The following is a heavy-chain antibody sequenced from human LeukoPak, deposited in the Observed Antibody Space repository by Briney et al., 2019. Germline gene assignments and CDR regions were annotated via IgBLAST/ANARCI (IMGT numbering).Heavy chain of an antibody. J-gene: IGHJ4*02. CDR3: AKDLGGQQLPLGY. D-gene: IGHD6-13*01. V-gene: IGHV3-30*18. Sequence: GRSLRLSCAASGFTFSSYGMHWVRQAPGKGLEWVAVISYDGSNKYYADSVKGRFTISRDNSKNTLYLQMNSLRAEDTAVYYCAKDLGGQQLPLGYWGQGTLVTVSS. CDR2: ISYDGSNK. CDR1: GFTFSSYG.